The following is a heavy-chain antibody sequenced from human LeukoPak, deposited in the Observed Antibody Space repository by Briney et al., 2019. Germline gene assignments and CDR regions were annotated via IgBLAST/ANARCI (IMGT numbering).Heavy chain of an antibody. J-gene: IGHJ4*02. CDR3: TRVGYIDEGIDY. Sequence: GGSLRLSCAASGFTFSDYYMSWVRQAPGKGLEWVSSISSSSSYIYYADSVKGRFTISRDNAKNSLYLQMNSLRAEDTAIYYCTRVGYIDEGIDYWGQGTLVTVSS. V-gene: IGHV3-21*01. D-gene: IGHD5-24*01. CDR2: ISSSSSYI. CDR1: GFTFSDYY.